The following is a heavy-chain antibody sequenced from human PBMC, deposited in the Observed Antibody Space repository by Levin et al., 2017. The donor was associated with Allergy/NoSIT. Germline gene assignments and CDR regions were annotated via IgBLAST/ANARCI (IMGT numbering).Heavy chain of an antibody. V-gene: IGHV3-7*04. CDR2: IKQDGSEK. CDR1: GFAFSSYC. D-gene: IGHD4-23*01. CDR3: ARAPWYLVPYYFDY. J-gene: IGHJ4*02. Sequence: RPGGSLRLSCAASGFAFSSYCMGWVRQAPGKGLEWVANIKQDGSEKYYVGSVKGRFTISRDNARNSLSLQMNSLRAEDTAVYYCARAPWYLVPYYFDYWGQGTLVTVSS.